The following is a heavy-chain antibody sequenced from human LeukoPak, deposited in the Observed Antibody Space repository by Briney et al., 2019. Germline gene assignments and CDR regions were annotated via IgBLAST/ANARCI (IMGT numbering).Heavy chain of an antibody. J-gene: IGHJ4*02. CDR1: GYTLTELS. Sequence: ASVKVSCKVSGYTLTELSMHWVRQAPGKGLEWMGGFDPEDGETIYAQKFQGRVNMTEDTSTDTAYMELSSLRSEDTAVYYCATDLGYCSGGSCDKDYWGQGTLVTVSS. D-gene: IGHD2-15*01. CDR2: FDPEDGET. CDR3: ATDLGYCSGGSCDKDY. V-gene: IGHV1-24*01.